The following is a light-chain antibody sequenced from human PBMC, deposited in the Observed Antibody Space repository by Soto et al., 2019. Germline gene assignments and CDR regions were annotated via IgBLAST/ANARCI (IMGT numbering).Light chain of an antibody. J-gene: IGLJ3*02. CDR2: SNN. V-gene: IGLV1-44*01. CDR3: LLYYGGTQLGV. CDR1: DSNIGTNP. Sequence: QSVLTQPPSASGTPGQRVTISCSGTDSNIGTNPVNWYQQLPGTAPKLLIYSNNQRPSGVPDRFSGSKSGTSASLAISGLLSEDEADYYCLLYYGGTQLGVFGGGTKLTVL.